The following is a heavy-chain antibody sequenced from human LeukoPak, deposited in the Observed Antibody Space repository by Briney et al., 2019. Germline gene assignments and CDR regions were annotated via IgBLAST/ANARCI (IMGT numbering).Heavy chain of an antibody. Sequence: PSETLSLTCTVPGASMSGYSWSWLRQPAGKGLEWIGRIYRSSFTKYHPSLDGRLTLSIDSYNNQFSLMLDCVTAADTAVYYCARVHIVTGTYFDSWGQGALVTVSS. D-gene: IGHD3-10*01. CDR2: IYRSSFT. V-gene: IGHV4-4*07. CDR3: ARVHIVTGTYFDS. J-gene: IGHJ4*02. CDR1: GASMSGYS.